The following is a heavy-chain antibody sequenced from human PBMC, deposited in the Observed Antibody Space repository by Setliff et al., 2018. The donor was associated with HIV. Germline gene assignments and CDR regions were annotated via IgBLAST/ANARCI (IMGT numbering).Heavy chain of an antibody. CDR1: GFTFSTYA. CDR2: ISGSGFA. V-gene: IGHV3-23*01. J-gene: IGHJ3*01. D-gene: IGHD3-3*01. CDR3: AKQRYYDGNDGFDV. Sequence: GGSLRLSCVASGFTFSTYAINWVRLPPGKGLEWVSSISGSGFACYADSVKGRFIISRDNSKNTLFLQMDSLRAEDTALYYCAKQRYYDGNDGFDVWGQGTMVTVSS.